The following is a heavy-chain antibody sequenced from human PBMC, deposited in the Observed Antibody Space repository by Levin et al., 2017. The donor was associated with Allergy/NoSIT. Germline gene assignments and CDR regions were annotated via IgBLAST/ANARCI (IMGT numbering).Heavy chain of an antibody. Sequence: PGGSLRLSCAASGFTFSSYAMSWVRQAPGKGLEWVSAISGSGGSTYYADSVKGRFTISRDNSKNTLYLQMNSLRAEDTAVYYCAKDSGYYDSSGYYYYYGMDVWGQGTTVTVSS. D-gene: IGHD3-22*01. CDR2: ISGSGGST. CDR1: GFTFSSYA. V-gene: IGHV3-23*01. CDR3: AKDSGYYDSSGYYYYYGMDV. J-gene: IGHJ6*02.